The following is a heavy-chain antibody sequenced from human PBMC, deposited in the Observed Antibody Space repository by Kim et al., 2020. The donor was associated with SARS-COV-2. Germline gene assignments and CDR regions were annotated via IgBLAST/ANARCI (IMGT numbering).Heavy chain of an antibody. V-gene: IGHV3-7*01. D-gene: IGHD3-3*01. J-gene: IGHJ6*02. CDR1: GFTFSSYW. CDR3: ARDHREDLPSARAGHAQDYYYYGMDV. Sequence: GGSLRLSCAASGFTFSSYWMSWVRQAPGKGLEWVANIKQDGSEKYYVDSVKGRFTISRDNAKNSLYLQMNSLRAEDTAVYYCARDHREDLPSARAGHAQDYYYYGMDVWGQGTTVTVSS. CDR2: IKQDGSEK.